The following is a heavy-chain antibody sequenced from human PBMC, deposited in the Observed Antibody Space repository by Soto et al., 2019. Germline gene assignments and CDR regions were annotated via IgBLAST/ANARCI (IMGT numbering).Heavy chain of an antibody. Sequence: GASVKVSCKASGGTFSSYAISWVRQAPGQGLEWMGGIIPIFGTANYAQKFQGRVTITADESTSTAYMELSSLRSEDTAVYYCARELAAAGTDGFDPWGQGTLVTVSS. CDR3: ARELAAAGTDGFDP. CDR2: IIPIFGTA. J-gene: IGHJ5*02. CDR1: GGTFSSYA. V-gene: IGHV1-69*13. D-gene: IGHD6-13*01.